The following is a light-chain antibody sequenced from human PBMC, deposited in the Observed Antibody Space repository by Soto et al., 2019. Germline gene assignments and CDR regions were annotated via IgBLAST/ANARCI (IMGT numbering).Light chain of an antibody. J-gene: IGKJ1*01. Sequence: DIVMTQSPDSLAVSLGERATINCKSSQSVLYSSNNKNYLAWYQQKPGQPPKLLIYWASTRESGVPDRFSGSGSGTDFTLTIGSLQAEDVAVYYCQQYYSTPWTWGQGTKVEIK. V-gene: IGKV4-1*01. CDR3: QQYYSTPWT. CDR1: QSVLYSSNNKNY. CDR2: WAS.